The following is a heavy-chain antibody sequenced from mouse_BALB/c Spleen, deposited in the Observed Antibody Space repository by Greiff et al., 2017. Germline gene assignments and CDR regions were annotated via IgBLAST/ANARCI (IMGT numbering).Heavy chain of an antibody. J-gene: IGHJ3*01. CDR1: GYSITSDYA. CDR3: ARDPGTGFAY. Sequence: EVKLMESGPGLVKPSQSLSLTCTVTGYSITSDYAWNWIRQFPGNKLEWMGYISYSGSTSYNPSLKSRISITRDTSKNQFFLQLNSVTTEDTATYYCARDPGTGFAYWGQGTLVTVSA. D-gene: IGHD4-1*01. CDR2: ISYSGST. V-gene: IGHV3-2*02.